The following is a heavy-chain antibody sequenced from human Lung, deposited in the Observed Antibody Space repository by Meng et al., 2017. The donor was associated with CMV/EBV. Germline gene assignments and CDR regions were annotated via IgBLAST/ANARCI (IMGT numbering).Heavy chain of an antibody. CDR1: GYTFTNYW. CDR2: VYPGDSDT. CDR3: ARMRCDGDCFFDY. D-gene: IGHD2-21*01. Sequence: GESLKISCKASGYTFTNYWIAWVRQMPGKGLEWMGFVYPGDSDTRYSPSVQGQATISADKSISTAYLQWSSLKASDTAIYYCARMRCDGDCFFDYWGQGXLVTVSS. V-gene: IGHV5-51*01. J-gene: IGHJ4*02.